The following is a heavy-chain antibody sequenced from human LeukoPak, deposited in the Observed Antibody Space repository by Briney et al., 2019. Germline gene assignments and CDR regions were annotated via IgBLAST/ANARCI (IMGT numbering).Heavy chain of an antibody. J-gene: IGHJ4*02. Sequence: VRQAPGKGLEWVAVISYDGSNKYYADSVKGRFTISRDNSKNTLYLQMNSLRAEDTAVYYCATTGYSGYDPPPTFDYWGQGTLVTVSS. CDR3: ATTGYSGYDPPPTFDY. CDR2: ISYDGSNK. V-gene: IGHV3-30-3*01. D-gene: IGHD5-12*01.